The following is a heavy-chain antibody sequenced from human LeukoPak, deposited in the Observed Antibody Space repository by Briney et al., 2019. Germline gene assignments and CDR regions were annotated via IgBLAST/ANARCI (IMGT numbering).Heavy chain of an antibody. Sequence: GGSLRLYCAASGFTFSSYGMHWVRQAPGKGLEWVAFIRYDGSNKYYADSVKGRFTISRDNSKNTLYLQMNSLRAEDTAVYYCSNTDDYGDYDHPPGFDYWGQGTLVTLSS. CDR2: IRYDGSNK. CDR3: SNTDDYGDYDHPPGFDY. D-gene: IGHD4-17*01. CDR1: GFTFSSYG. J-gene: IGHJ4*02. V-gene: IGHV3-30*02.